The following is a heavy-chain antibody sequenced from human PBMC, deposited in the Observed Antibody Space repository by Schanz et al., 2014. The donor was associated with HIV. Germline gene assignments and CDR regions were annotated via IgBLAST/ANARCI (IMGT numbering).Heavy chain of an antibody. V-gene: IGHV3-30*03. CDR3: AREYGSGGLRGWFDP. CDR2: ISYDGSNK. CDR1: GFTFSNYG. Sequence: QVQLVESGGGVVQPGRSLRLSCVASGFTFSNYGMNWVRQAPGKGLEWVAVISYDGSNKYYGDSSKGRFTISRDNSKNTLYLQMNSRRDEDTAVYYCAREYGSGGLRGWFDPWGQGTLVTVSS. D-gene: IGHD3-10*01. J-gene: IGHJ5*02.